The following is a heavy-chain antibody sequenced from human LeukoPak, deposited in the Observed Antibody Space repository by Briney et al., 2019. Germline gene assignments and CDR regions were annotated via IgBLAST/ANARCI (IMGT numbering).Heavy chain of an antibody. D-gene: IGHD4-17*01. CDR1: GGTFSSYA. J-gene: IGHJ6*02. CDR3: ARTVTTNLYYYYYGMDV. V-gene: IGHV1-69*04. Sequence: SVKVSCKASGGTFSSYAISWVRQASGQGLEWMGRIIPILGIANYAQKFQGRVTITADKSTSTAYMELSSLRSEDTAVYYCARTVTTNLYYYYYGMDVWGQGTTVTVSS. CDR2: IIPILGIA.